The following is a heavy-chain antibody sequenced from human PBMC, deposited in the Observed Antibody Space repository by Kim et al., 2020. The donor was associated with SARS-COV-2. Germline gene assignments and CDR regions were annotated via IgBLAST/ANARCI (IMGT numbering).Heavy chain of an antibody. D-gene: IGHD6-13*01. Sequence: GGSLRLSCAASRFHFSNYGMSWVRQAPGKGLEWVSAISGSGGSTYYADSVKGRLTIPRDNSKNTLYLQMNSLRAEDTAVYYCAKNKAAAHGLHYYYGMDVWGQGNTVTVSS. J-gene: IGHJ6*01. V-gene: IGHV3-23*01. CDR1: RFHFSNYG. CDR2: ISGSGGST. CDR3: AKNKAAAHGLHYYYGMDV.